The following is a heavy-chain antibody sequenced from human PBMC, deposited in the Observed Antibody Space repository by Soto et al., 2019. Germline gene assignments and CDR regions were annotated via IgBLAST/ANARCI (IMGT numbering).Heavy chain of an antibody. J-gene: IGHJ4*02. CDR2: LSSGGRI. CDR1: GDSISSDDSN. Sequence: QVQLQESGPGLVQPSQTLSLTCTVSGDSISSDDSNLGWIRQPPGKGLEWLGHLSSGGRIYNNPSLGGRLTISVDMSKNQCSLNLNSVTAADTAVYYCAKGPPGDNVDSWGQGTLVTVSS. V-gene: IGHV4-30-4*01. CDR3: AKGPPGDNVDS. D-gene: IGHD7-27*01.